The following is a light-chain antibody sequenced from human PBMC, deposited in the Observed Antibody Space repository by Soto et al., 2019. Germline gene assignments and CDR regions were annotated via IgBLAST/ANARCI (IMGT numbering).Light chain of an antibody. CDR1: SSDVGGYNY. CDR3: SSYTSTTTDV. CDR2: DVN. Sequence: ALTQPASVSGSPGQSITISCTGTSSDVGGYNYVSWYQQHPGKAPKLIIYDVNNRPSGVSDRFSGFKSGNTASLTISGLQVEDEADYYCSSYTSTTTDVFGTGTKVTVL. V-gene: IGLV2-14*01. J-gene: IGLJ1*01.